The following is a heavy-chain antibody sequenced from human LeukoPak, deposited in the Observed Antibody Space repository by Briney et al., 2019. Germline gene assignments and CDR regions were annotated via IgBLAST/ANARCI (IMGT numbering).Heavy chain of an antibody. V-gene: IGHV4-34*01. Sequence: SETLSLTCAVYGGSFSGYYWSWIRQPPGKGLEWIGEINHSGSTNYNPSLKSRVTISVDTSKNQFSLKLSSVTAADTAVYYCARVSSKWLRYNWFDPWGQGTLVTVSS. CDR3: ARVSSKWLRYNWFDP. CDR1: GGSFSGYY. J-gene: IGHJ5*02. D-gene: IGHD5-12*01. CDR2: INHSGST.